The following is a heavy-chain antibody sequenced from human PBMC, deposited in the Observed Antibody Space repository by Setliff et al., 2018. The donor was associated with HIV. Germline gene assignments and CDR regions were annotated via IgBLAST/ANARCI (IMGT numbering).Heavy chain of an antibody. CDR2: TKQDGSKA. J-gene: IGHJ3*02. D-gene: IGHD5-18*01. V-gene: IGHV3-7*04. CDR3: ARDDSNGNTDAFDI. Sequence: GGSLRLSCAASGFTFSSYWMSWVRQAPGKGLEWVADTKQDGSKAYYMDSVKGRFTISRDNPKNSLYLQMTSLRAEDTAVYYCARDDSNGNTDAFDIWGQGTTVTVSS. CDR1: GFTFSSYW.